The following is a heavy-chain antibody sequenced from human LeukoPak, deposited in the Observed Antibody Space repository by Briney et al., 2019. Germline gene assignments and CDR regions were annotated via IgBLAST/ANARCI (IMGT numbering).Heavy chain of an antibody. D-gene: IGHD3-10*01. J-gene: IGHJ4*02. CDR2: IYPGDSDT. V-gene: IGHV5-51*01. Sequence: GESLKISCNGSGYSFTSYWIGWVRQMPGKGLEWVGIIYPGDSDTRYSPSCQGQVTISADQSISTDYLQWSSPKASDTAMYYCAKGMFGSGSYYMIYWGQGTLVTVSS. CDR1: GYSFTSYW. CDR3: AKGMFGSGSYYMIY.